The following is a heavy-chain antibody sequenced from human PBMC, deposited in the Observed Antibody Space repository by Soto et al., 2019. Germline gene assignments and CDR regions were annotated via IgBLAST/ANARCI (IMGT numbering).Heavy chain of an antibody. D-gene: IGHD3-22*01. CDR1: GGSISSGGYY. CDR2: IYYSGST. Sequence: PSETLSLTCTVSGGSISSGGYYWSWIRQHPGKGLEWIGYIYYSGSTYYNPSLKSRVTISVDTSKNQFSLKLSSVTAADTVVYYCARGRITMIVVVLDPWGQGTLVTVSS. J-gene: IGHJ5*02. CDR3: ARGRITMIVVVLDP. V-gene: IGHV4-31*03.